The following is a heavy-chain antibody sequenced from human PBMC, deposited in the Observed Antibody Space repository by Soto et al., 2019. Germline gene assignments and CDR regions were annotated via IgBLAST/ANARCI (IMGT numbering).Heavy chain of an antibody. D-gene: IGHD3-22*01. CDR2: ISAYNGNT. CDR1: GYTFTSYG. Sequence: GASVKVSCKASGYTFTSYGISWVRQAPGQGLEWMGWISAYNGNTNYAQKLQGRVTITTDTSTSTAYKELRSLKSDDTAVYYSARTYYYDSSGYLSIPYYFQHWGQGTLVTVSS. J-gene: IGHJ1*01. CDR3: ARTYYYDSSGYLSIPYYFQH. V-gene: IGHV1-18*01.